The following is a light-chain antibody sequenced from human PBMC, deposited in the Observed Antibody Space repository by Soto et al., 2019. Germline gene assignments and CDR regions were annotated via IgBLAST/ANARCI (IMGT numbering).Light chain of an antibody. V-gene: IGKV1-27*01. CDR2: AAS. CDR3: QKYNSAPNT. CDR1: QDISNY. J-gene: IGKJ2*01. Sequence: DIQMTQSPSSLSASVGDRVTITCRAHQDISNYLAGYQQKPGKVPELLIYAASTLRPGVQSRFSGSGSGTVFTLTINNLQPEDVATYYCQKYNSAPNTFGRGTRLEIK.